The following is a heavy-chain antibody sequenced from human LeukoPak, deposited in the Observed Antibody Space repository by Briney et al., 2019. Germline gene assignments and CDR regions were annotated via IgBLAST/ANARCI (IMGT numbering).Heavy chain of an antibody. CDR2: TNRRGDIT. CDR1: GYTFGDYG. Sequence: RAGGSLRLSCGASGYTFGDYGMSWVRQVPGKGLEWVSGTNRRGDITGYADFVKGRFTISGDNAKNSLYLQMNSLRVEDPALYHCARKGLGGELGGFDSWGQGTLVTVSS. V-gene: IGHV3-20*01. CDR3: ARKGLGGELGGFDS. D-gene: IGHD1-7*01. J-gene: IGHJ4*02.